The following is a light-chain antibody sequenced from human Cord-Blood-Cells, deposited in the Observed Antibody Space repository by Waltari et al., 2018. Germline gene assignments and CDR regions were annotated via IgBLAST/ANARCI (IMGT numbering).Light chain of an antibody. CDR2: AAS. CDR3: QKYNSAPWT. J-gene: IGKJ1*01. Sequence: DIQMIQSPSSLSASVGDRVNITCRASQGISNYLAWYQQKPGKVPKLLIYAASTLQSGGPSRFSGSGSGTDFTLTISSLQPEDVATYYCQKYNSAPWTFGQGTKVEIK. CDR1: QGISNY. V-gene: IGKV1-27*01.